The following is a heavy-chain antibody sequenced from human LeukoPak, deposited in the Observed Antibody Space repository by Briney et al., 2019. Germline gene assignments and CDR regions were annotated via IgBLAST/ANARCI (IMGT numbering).Heavy chain of an antibody. CDR2: IYYSGST. CDR3: AREYEAWFDP. Sequence: SETLSLTCTVSGGSISSYYWSWIRRPPGKGLEWIGYIYYSGSTNYNPSLKSRVTISVDTSKNKFSLNLNSVTAADTAVYYCAREYEAWFDPWGQGTLVTVSS. CDR1: GGSISSYY. V-gene: IGHV4-59*01. D-gene: IGHD2-8*01. J-gene: IGHJ5*02.